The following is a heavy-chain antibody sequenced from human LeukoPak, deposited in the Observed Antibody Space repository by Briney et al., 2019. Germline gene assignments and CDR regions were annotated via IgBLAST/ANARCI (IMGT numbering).Heavy chain of an antibody. V-gene: IGHV4-34*01. CDR3: ARGQHPYYYYYMDV. J-gene: IGHJ6*03. Sequence: TSETLSLTCAVYGGSFSGYYWSWIRQPPGKGLEWIGEINHRGSTNNNPSLKSRVTISVDTSKNQFSLKLSSVTAADTAVYYCARGQHPYYYYYMDVWDKGTTVTVSS. CDR1: GGSFSGYY. CDR2: INHRGST. D-gene: IGHD2-2*01.